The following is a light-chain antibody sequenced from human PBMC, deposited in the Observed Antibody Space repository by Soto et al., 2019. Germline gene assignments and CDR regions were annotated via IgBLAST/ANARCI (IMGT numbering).Light chain of an antibody. CDR1: SSDVGGYNY. V-gene: IGLV2-14*01. CDR2: EVS. Sequence: QSALTQPASVSGSPGQSITISCTGTSSDVGGYNYVSWYQQHPGKAPKLIIYEVSNRPSGISNRFSGAKSGNTASLTISGLQVEDEADYYCCSYTSTTNYVFGAGTMLTVL. J-gene: IGLJ1*01. CDR3: CSYTSTTNYV.